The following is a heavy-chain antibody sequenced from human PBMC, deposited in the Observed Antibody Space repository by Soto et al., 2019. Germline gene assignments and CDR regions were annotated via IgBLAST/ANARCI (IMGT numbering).Heavy chain of an antibody. CDR1: GFTFSSYA. CDR2: ISGSGGST. J-gene: IGHJ4*02. D-gene: IGHD2-15*01. Sequence: EVQLLESGGGLVQPGGSLRLSCAASGFTFSSYAMSWVRQAPGKGLEWVSAISGSGGSTYYADSVKGRFTISRDNCKSTLHLRRNSLRAEDTAVYYCAGESGGMGGSSDYWGQGTLVTVSS. CDR3: AGESGGMGGSSDY. V-gene: IGHV3-23*01.